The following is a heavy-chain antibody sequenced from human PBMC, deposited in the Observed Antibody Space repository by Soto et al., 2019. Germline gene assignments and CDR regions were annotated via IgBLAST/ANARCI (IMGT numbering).Heavy chain of an antibody. D-gene: IGHD3-22*01. V-gene: IGHV3-23*01. CDR2: ISGSGGST. Sequence: GGSLRLSCAASGFTFSSYAMSWVRQAPGKGLEWVSAISGSGGSTYYADSVKGRFTISRDNSKNTLYLQMNSLRAEDTAVYYCAKPQYYYDSSGYYFDYWGQGTLVTVSS. CDR1: GFTFSSYA. J-gene: IGHJ4*02. CDR3: AKPQYYYDSSGYYFDY.